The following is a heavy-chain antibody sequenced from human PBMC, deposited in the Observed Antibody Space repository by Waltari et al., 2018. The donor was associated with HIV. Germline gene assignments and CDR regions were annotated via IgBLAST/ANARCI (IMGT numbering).Heavy chain of an antibody. CDR3: ARGDQVDYCSGGSCYGVFGDHDY. CDR2: INAGNGNT. J-gene: IGHJ4*02. D-gene: IGHD2-15*01. V-gene: IGHV1-3*01. Sequence: QVQLVQSGAEVKKPGASVKVSCKASGYTFTSYAMHWVRQAPGQRLEWMGWINAGNGNTKYSQKFQGRVTITRDTSASTAYMELSSLRSEDTAVYYCARGDQVDYCSGGSCYGVFGDHDYWGQGTLVTVSS. CDR1: GYTFTSYA.